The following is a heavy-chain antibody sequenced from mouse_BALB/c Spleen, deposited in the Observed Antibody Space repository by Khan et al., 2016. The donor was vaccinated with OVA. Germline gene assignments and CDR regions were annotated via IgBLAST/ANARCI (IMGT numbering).Heavy chain of an antibody. J-gene: IGHJ4*01. CDR3: ARNGNYLYAMDY. CDR2: IDPANGNT. V-gene: IGHV14-3*02. CDR1: GFNIKDTY. D-gene: IGHD2-1*01. Sequence: EVQLQQSGAELVKPGASVKLSCTASGFNIKDTYMHWVQQRPEQGLEWIGRIDPANGNTKYDPKFQGKATITADTSSNTAYLQLSSLTSEDTAVYYCARNGNYLYAMDYWGQGTSVTVSS.